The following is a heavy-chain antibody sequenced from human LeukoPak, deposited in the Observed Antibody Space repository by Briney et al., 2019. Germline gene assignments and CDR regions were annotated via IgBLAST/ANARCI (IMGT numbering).Heavy chain of an antibody. D-gene: IGHD5-12*01. CDR1: GGTFSSYA. J-gene: IGHJ6*03. Sequence: GASVKVSCKASGGTFSSYAISWVRQAPGQGLEWMGGIIPIFGTANYAQKFQGRVTITADESTSTAYMELSSLRSEDTAVYYCARGVVWDIVATFATGYYYMDVWGKGTTVTVSS. V-gene: IGHV1-69*19. CDR2: IIPIFGTA. CDR3: ARGVVWDIVATFATGYYYMDV.